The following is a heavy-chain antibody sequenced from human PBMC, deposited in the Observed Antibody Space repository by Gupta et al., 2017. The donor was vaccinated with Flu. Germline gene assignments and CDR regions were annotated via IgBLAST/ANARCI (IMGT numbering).Heavy chain of an antibody. J-gene: IGHJ6*02. CDR2: ITSGGSDI. V-gene: IGHV3-21*01. D-gene: IGHD5-24*01. Sequence: EVQLVESGGGLVKPGGSLRLSCAASGFTFSSYTMNWVRQAPGKGLEWVSSITSGGSDIFYAGSVLGRFTISRDDAKNSLFLQMSSLRAEDTAVYYCARVMSGYNSAYYYHAMNVWGQGTTVTVSS. CDR3: ARVMSGYNSAYYYHAMNV. CDR1: GFTFSSYT.